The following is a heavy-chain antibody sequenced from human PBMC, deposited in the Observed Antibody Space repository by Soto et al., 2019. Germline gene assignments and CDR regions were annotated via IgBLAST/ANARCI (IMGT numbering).Heavy chain of an antibody. V-gene: IGHV4-34*01. CDR1: GGSFSGYY. J-gene: IGHJ6*02. CDR2: INHSGST. CDR3: AREPGRCRWGMDV. Sequence: QVQLQQWGAGLLKPSETLSLTCAVYGGSFSGYYWSWIRQPPGKGLEWIGEINHSGSTNYNPSLESRVTISVDTSKNQFSLKLSSVIAADTAVYYCAREPGRCRWGMDVWGQGTTVTVSS. D-gene: IGHD1-26*01.